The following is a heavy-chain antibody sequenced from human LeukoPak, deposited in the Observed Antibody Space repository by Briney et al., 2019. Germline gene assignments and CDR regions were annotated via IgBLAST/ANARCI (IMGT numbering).Heavy chain of an antibody. V-gene: IGHV3-48*01. Sequence: GGSLRLSCAASGFTFSSYSMNWVRQAPGKGLEWVSYISSSSSTIYYADSVKGRFTISRDNAKNSLYLQMNSLRAEDTAVYYCARGRAVWFGDIEPWYWGQGTLVTVSS. CDR1: GFTFSSYS. CDR2: ISSSSSTI. D-gene: IGHD3-10*01. J-gene: IGHJ4*02. CDR3: ARGRAVWFGDIEPWY.